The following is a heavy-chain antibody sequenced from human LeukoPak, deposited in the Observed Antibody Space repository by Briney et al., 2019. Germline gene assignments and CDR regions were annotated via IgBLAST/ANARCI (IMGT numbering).Heavy chain of an antibody. V-gene: IGHV3-30-3*01. D-gene: IGHD5/OR15-5a*01. J-gene: IGHJ6*02. CDR3: ARDRLRSYYYYGMDV. CDR2: ISYDGSNK. Sequence: PGGSLRLSCAASGFTFSSYAMHWVRQAPGKGLEWVAVISYDGSNKYYADSVKGRFTISRDNSKNTLYLQMNSLRAEDTAVYYCARDRLRSYYYYGMDVWGQGTTVTVSS. CDR1: GFTFSSYA.